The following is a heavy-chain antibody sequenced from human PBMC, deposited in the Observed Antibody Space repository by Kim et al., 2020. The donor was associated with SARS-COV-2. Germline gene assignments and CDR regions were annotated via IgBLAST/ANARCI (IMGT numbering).Heavy chain of an antibody. V-gene: IGHV3-13*01. J-gene: IGHJ4*02. CDR3: ARSSIAAAGTGFDY. D-gene: IGHD6-13*01. Sequence: PGSVKGRFTISRENAKNSLYLQMNSLRAGDTAVYYCARSSIAAAGTGFDYWGQGTLVTVSS.